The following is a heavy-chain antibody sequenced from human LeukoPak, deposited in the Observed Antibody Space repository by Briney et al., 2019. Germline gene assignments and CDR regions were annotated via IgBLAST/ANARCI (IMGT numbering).Heavy chain of an antibody. CDR1: GGSISSSNW. D-gene: IGHD3-9*01. CDR3: ARAPTDTIFEPYYYYGMDV. CDR2: IYHSGST. J-gene: IGHJ6*02. V-gene: IGHV4-4*02. Sequence: PSETLSLTCAVSGGSISSSNWWSWVRQPPGKGLEWIGEIYHSGSTNYNPSLKSRVTISVDKSKNQFSLKLSSVTAADTAVYYCARAPTDTIFEPYYYYGMDVWGQGTTVTVSS.